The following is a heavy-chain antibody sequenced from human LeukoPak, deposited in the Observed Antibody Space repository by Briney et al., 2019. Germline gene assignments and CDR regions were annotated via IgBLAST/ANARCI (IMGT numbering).Heavy chain of an antibody. D-gene: IGHD3-10*01. Sequence: GGSLRLSCAASGFTFRSSAMTWVRQAPGKGLEWVSGISSTGSSTYYADSVKGRFTISRDNSKNTLYLQLNSLTAEDTAVYYCAKGGLARGSGNYYDYWGQGTLVTVSS. V-gene: IGHV3-23*01. CDR1: GFTFRSSA. CDR3: AKGGLARGSGNYYDY. CDR2: ISSTGSST. J-gene: IGHJ4*02.